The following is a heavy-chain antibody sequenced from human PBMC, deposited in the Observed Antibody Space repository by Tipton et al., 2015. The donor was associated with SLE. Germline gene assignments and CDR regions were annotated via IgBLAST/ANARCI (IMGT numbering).Heavy chain of an antibody. CDR3: ASYGGSSWGDAFDI. J-gene: IGHJ3*02. Sequence: TLSLTCAVYGGSFSGYYWSWIRQPPGKGLEWIGEISHSGSTKYKPSLKSPVTISVDTSKNQFSLKLSSVTAADTAVYYCASYGGSSWGDAFDIWGQGTMVTVSS. D-gene: IGHD6-13*01. CDR1: GGSFSGYY. CDR2: ISHSGST. V-gene: IGHV4-34*01.